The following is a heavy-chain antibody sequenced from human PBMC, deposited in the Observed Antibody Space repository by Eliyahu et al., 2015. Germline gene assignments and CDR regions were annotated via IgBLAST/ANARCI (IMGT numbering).Heavy chain of an antibody. Sequence: QITLKESGPTLVKPTQTLTLTCTFSGFSLSTSGVGVGWIRQPPGKALEWLALIYWDDDKRYSPSLKSRLTITKDTSKNQVVLTMTNMDPVDTATYYCAHRLDSNYRRSNWFDPWGQGTLVTVSS. J-gene: IGHJ5*02. CDR2: IYWDDDK. CDR1: GFSLSTSGVG. D-gene: IGHD4-11*01. V-gene: IGHV2-5*02. CDR3: AHRLDSNYRRSNWFDP.